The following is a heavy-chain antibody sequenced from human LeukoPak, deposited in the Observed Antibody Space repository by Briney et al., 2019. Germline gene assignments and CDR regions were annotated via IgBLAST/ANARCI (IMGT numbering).Heavy chain of an antibody. D-gene: IGHD1-1*01. CDR1: GFPLSSYS. V-gene: IGHV3-48*01. Sequence: GGSLRLSCVASGFPLSSYSINWIRQAPGKGLEWVSYISPSSGNIYYLDSVQGRFTVSRDNDRNSLFLQIDSPTAEDTAVYFCVRVKGTYFVYWGQGALVTVSS. CDR2: ISPSSGNI. CDR3: VRVKGTYFVY. J-gene: IGHJ4*02.